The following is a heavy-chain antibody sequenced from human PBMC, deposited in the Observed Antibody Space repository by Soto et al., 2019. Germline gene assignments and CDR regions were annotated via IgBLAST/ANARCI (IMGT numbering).Heavy chain of an antibody. CDR2: ISASGGRA. J-gene: IGHJ4*02. V-gene: IGHV3-23*01. CDR1: GFTFSSYA. Sequence: GGSLRLSCAASGFTFSSYALNWVRQAPGKGLEWVSSISASGGRAYYADSVKGRFTISRDNSKNTLYLQMNSLRAEDTAVYYCAKGSGYFDSWGQGTLVTVSS. CDR3: AKGSGYFDS. D-gene: IGHD2-15*01.